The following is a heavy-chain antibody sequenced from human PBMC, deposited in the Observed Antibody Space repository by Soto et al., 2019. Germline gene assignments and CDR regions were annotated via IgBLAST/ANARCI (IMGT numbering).Heavy chain of an antibody. CDR2: ISGSDGST. D-gene: IGHD3-22*01. CDR1: GFTFSSYA. CDR3: AKNPYYYDSSGYSYYFDY. Sequence: GGSLRLSCAASGFTFSSYAMNWVRQAPGKGLEWVSVISGSDGSTYYADSVKGRFTISRDNSKNTLNLQMNSLRAEDTAVYYCAKNPYYYDSSGYSYYFDYWGQGT. V-gene: IGHV3-23*01. J-gene: IGHJ4*02.